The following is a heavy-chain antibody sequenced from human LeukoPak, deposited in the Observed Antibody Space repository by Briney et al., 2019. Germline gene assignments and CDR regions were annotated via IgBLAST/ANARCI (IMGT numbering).Heavy chain of an antibody. CDR2: INHSGST. J-gene: IGHJ4*02. Sequence: SETLSLTCAVYGGSFSGYYWSWIRQPPGKGLEWIGEINHSGSTNYNPSLKSRVTISVDTSKNQFSLKLSSVTAADTAVYYCARHSPKGGAFDYWGQGTLVTVSS. D-gene: IGHD3-16*01. CDR1: GGSFSGYY. V-gene: IGHV4-34*01. CDR3: ARHSPKGGAFDY.